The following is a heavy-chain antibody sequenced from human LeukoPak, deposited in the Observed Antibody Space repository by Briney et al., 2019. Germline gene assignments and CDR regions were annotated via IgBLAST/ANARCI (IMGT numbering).Heavy chain of an antibody. J-gene: IGHJ4*02. CDR2: IYAGGST. Sequence: PGGSLRLSCAASGFTVNNNYMSWVRQAPGKGLEWVSVIYAGGSTYYADFVKGRFTVSRDNSKNTLYLQMNSLRAEDTAVYYCARLDTTATHFDYWGQGTLVTVSS. CDR1: GFTVNNNY. CDR3: ARLDTTATHFDY. D-gene: IGHD4-17*01. V-gene: IGHV3-66*01.